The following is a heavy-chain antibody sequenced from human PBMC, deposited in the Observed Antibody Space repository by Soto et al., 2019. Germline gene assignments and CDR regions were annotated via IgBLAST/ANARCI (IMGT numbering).Heavy chain of an antibody. J-gene: IGHJ6*02. V-gene: IGHV1-69*13. D-gene: IGHD2-2*03. CDR2: IIPIFGTA. Sequence: AVKVSCKASGGTFSGYAISWVRQAPGQGLEWMGGIIPIFGTANYAQKFQGRVTITADESTSTAYMELSSLRSEDTAVYYCARDGYCSSTSCSLYGMDVWGQGTTVTVSS. CDR1: GGTFSGYA. CDR3: ARDGYCSSTSCSLYGMDV.